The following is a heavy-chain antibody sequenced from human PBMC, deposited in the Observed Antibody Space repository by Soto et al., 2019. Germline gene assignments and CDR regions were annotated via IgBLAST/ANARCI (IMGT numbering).Heavy chain of an antibody. CDR2: ISSNSDTI. CDR3: AKDMNWGGMTTIHYFDS. D-gene: IGHD4-17*01. CDR1: GFTADDYA. J-gene: IGHJ4*02. V-gene: IGHV3-9*02. Sequence: EVQLVESGGGLVQPGRSLRLSCVASGFTADDYAMHWVRQAPGKGLEWVSGISSNSDTIDYADSVKGRFTISRENAKNSLFLQMNSLRPEDTALYYCAKDMNWGGMTTIHYFDSWGQGTLVTVSS.